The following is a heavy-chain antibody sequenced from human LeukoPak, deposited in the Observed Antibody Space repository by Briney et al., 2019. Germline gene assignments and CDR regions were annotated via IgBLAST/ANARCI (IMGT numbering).Heavy chain of an antibody. CDR3: AMGGVY. Sequence: GGSLRLSCAVSGFTFSSYWMHWVRQAPGKGLVWVSRIDRDGSRINYADSVKGRFTISRDNGKNTLFLQMNSLRAEDTAVYYCAMGGVYWGQGTLVTVSS. CDR2: IDRDGSRI. J-gene: IGHJ4*02. CDR1: GFTFSSYW. V-gene: IGHV3-74*01. D-gene: IGHD3-16*01.